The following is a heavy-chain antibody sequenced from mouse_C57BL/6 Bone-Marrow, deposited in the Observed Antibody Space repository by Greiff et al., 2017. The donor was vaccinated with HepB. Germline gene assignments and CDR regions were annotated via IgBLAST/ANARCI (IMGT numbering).Heavy chain of an antibody. CDR2: INPSNGGT. V-gene: IGHV1-53*01. Sequence: QVQLQQPGPELVKPGASVKLSCTASGYTFTSYWMNWVKQRPGQGLEWIGNINPSNGGTNYNEKFKSKATLTIDKSSSTAYMQLSSLTSEDSAVYYWATIYYDYGGGFDYWGQGTTLTVSS. D-gene: IGHD2-4*01. CDR1: GYTFTSYW. CDR3: ATIYYDYGGGFDY. J-gene: IGHJ2*01.